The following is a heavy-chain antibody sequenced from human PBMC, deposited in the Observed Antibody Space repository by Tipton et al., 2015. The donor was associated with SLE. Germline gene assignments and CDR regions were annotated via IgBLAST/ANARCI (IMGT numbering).Heavy chain of an antibody. D-gene: IGHD2-15*01. Sequence: TLSLTCTVSGGSISSYYWSWIRQPPGKGLEWIGYIYYSGSTNHNPSLKSRVTISVDTSKNQFSLKLSSVTAADTAVYYCARAQAAPARTYYMDVWGKGTTVTVSS. J-gene: IGHJ6*03. CDR2: IYYSGST. CDR3: ARAQAAPARTYYMDV. CDR1: GGSISSYY. V-gene: IGHV4-59*01.